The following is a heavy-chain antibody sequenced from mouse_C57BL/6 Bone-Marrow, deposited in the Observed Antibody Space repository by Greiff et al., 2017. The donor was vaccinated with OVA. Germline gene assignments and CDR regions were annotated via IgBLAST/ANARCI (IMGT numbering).Heavy chain of an antibody. CDR3: TRKWGGY. V-gene: IGHV1-15*01. CDR2: VDPETGGT. Sequence: VQLQQSGAELVRPGASVTLSCKASGYTFTDYEMHWVKQTPVHGLEWIGAVDPETGGTAYNQKFKGKAILTADKSSSTAYMELRSLTSEDSAVYYCTRKWGGYWGQGTTLTVSS. J-gene: IGHJ2*01. CDR1: GYTFTDYE. D-gene: IGHD1-3*01.